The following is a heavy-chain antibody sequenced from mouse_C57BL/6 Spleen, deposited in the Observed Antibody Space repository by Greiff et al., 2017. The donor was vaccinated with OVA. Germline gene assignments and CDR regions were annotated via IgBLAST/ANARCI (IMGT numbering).Heavy chain of an antibody. J-gene: IGHJ4*01. V-gene: IGHV1-18*01. CDR3: ARGGNYVDYYAMDY. CDR1: GYTFTDYN. CDR2: INPNNGGT. Sequence: VQLKESGPELVKPGASVKIPCKASGYTFTDYNMDWVKQSHGKSLEWIGDINPNNGGTIYNQKFKGKATLTVDKSSSTAYMELRSLTSEDTAVYYCARGGNYVDYYAMDYWGQGTSVTVSS. D-gene: IGHD2-1*01.